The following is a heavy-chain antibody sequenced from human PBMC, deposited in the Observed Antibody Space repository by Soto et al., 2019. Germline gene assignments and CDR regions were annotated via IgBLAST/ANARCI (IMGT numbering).Heavy chain of an antibody. J-gene: IGHJ5*02. CDR2: IDGSGVTT. Sequence: VSLSCAASVFPFSGTVMTWVLQAPGKGLDWFSTIDGSGVTTYYADSVRGRFTISRDNSMNTVYLQRNSLRADDTDLYDCAKNSGWYNTWGQGALVTVSS. V-gene: IGHV3-23*01. CDR3: AKNSGWYNT. D-gene: IGHD6-19*01. CDR1: VFPFSGTV.